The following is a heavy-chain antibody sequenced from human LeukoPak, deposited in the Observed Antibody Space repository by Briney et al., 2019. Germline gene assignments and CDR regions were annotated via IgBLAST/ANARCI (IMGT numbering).Heavy chain of an antibody. CDR1: GGSISSYY. Sequence: SETLSLTCTVSGGSISSYYWSWIRQPPGKGLEWIGYIYYSGSTNYNPSLKSRVTISVDTSKNQFSLELSSVTAADTAVYYCATSPIQLWLPFDYWGQGTLVTVSS. V-gene: IGHV4-59*01. CDR2: IYYSGST. J-gene: IGHJ4*02. CDR3: ATSPIQLWLPFDY. D-gene: IGHD5-18*01.